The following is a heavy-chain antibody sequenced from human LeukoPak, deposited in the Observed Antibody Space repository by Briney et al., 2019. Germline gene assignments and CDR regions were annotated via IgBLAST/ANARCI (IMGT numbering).Heavy chain of an antibody. CDR2: ISYSGSP. D-gene: IGHD6-19*01. V-gene: IGHV4-59*01. CDR3: ASAVAGTLDY. CDR1: GASLSRYY. J-gene: IGHJ4*02. Sequence: SETLSLTCSVSGASLSRYYWIWIRQPPGKGLEWIGYISYSGSPRYNPSLKSRVTMSVDTSKNQVSLKLSSVIAADTAVYYCASAVAGTLDYWGQGTLVTVSS.